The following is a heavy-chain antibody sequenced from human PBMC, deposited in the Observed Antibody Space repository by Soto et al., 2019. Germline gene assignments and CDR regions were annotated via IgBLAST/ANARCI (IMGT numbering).Heavy chain of an antibody. D-gene: IGHD3-10*01. V-gene: IGHV4-34*01. CDR3: ATYYYGSGSYYNFDY. CDR2: INHSGST. Sequence: SETLSLTCAVYGGSFSGYYWSWIRQPPGKGLEWIGEINHSGSTNYNPSLKSRFTISVDTSKNQFSLKLSSVTAADTAVYYCATYYYGSGSYYNFDYWGQGTLVTVSS. J-gene: IGHJ4*02. CDR1: GGSFSGYY.